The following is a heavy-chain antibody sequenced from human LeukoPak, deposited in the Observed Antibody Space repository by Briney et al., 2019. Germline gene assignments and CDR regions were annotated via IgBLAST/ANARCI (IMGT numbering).Heavy chain of an antibody. Sequence: ATVKVSCKASGYTFTSYAMHWVRQAPGQRLEWMGWINAGNGNTKYSQKFQGRVTITRDTSASTAYMELSSLRSEDTAAYYCARSRTSYSSSWYNWFDPWGQGTLVTVSS. CDR1: GYTFTSYA. CDR2: INAGNGNT. CDR3: ARSRTSYSSSWYNWFDP. V-gene: IGHV1-3*01. J-gene: IGHJ5*02. D-gene: IGHD6-13*01.